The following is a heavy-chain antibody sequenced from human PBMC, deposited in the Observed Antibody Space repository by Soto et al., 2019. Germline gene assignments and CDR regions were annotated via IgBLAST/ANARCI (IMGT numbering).Heavy chain of an antibody. CDR2: IKSNSDGGTT. J-gene: IGHJ4*02. V-gene: IGHV3-15*01. CDR3: SAHAANGESIVKVPY. Sequence: EVQLVESGGGLVKPGGSLRLSCAASGFTFSKAWMSWVRQAPGKGLEWVGRIKSNSDGGTTDYAAPVKGRFTISRDDSKNTLPLKMDSLKTENTAFYYCSAHAANGESIVKVPYWGQGPLFTVS. CDR1: GFTFSKAW. D-gene: IGHD3-10*01.